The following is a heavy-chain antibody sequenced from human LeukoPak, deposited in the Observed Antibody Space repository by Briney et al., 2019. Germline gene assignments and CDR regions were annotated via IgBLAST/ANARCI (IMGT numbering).Heavy chain of an antibody. V-gene: IGHV3-48*03. CDR1: GFTYSSYE. CDR2: ISSCGSTI. D-gene: IGHD3-10*01. Sequence: GGSLTLSCAASGFTYSSYEMHWLRQAPGKGVEWVSYISSCGSTIYYADSVKGRFTISRDNAKNSLYLQMNSLRAEDTAVYYCARLMVRGVPFDYWGQGTLVTVSS. J-gene: IGHJ4*02. CDR3: ARLMVRGVPFDY.